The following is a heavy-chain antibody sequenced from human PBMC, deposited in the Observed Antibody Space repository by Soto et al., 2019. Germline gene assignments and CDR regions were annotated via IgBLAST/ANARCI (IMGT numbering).Heavy chain of an antibody. CDR3: ARDFFSSPYYTDV. V-gene: IGHV1-18*01. CDR2: IATYNGDT. Sequence: QVQLVQSGAEVKNPGASVKVSCKASGYRFTSYGISWVRQAPGQGLEWMGWIATYNGDTNYAQKVQDRLTMTIDTSTSTAYMELRSLRSDDTAVYYCARDFFSSPYYTDVWGKGTTVSVSS. CDR1: GYRFTSYG. J-gene: IGHJ6*03. D-gene: IGHD6-6*01.